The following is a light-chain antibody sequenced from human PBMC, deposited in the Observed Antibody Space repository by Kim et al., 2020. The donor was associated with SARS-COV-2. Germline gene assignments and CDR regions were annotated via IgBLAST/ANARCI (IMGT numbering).Light chain of an antibody. CDR1: KLGDKY. Sequence: VSPGQTATITCSGDKLGDKYACWYQQKPGQSPVLVIYQDKKRPSGIPERFSGSNSGNTVTLTISGTQAMDEADYYCQAWDSSTAGVFGTGTKVTVL. V-gene: IGLV3-1*01. J-gene: IGLJ1*01. CDR2: QDK. CDR3: QAWDSSTAGV.